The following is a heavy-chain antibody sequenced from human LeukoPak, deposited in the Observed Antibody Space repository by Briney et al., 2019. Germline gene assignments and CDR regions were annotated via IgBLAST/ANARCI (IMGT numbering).Heavy chain of an antibody. J-gene: IGHJ3*02. V-gene: IGHV3-53*01. CDR3: ARFLRVITLEWLLWPIDI. Sequence: AGGSLRLSCAASGFIVSSNYMSWVRQAPGKGLEWVSVIYSGGSTYYADSVKGRFTISRDNSKNTLYLQMNSLRAEDTAVYYCARFLRVITLEWLLWPIDIWGQGTMVTVSS. CDR2: IYSGGST. CDR1: GFIVSSNY. D-gene: IGHD3-3*01.